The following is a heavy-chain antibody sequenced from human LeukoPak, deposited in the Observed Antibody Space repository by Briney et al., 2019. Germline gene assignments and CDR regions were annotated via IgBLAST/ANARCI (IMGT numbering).Heavy chain of an antibody. CDR1: GFTVSSNY. J-gene: IGHJ1*01. D-gene: IGHD2-15*01. V-gene: IGHV3-66*01. CDR2: IYSGGST. CDR3: ARYRHCSGGSCYPEYFQH. Sequence: PGGSLRLSCAASGFTVSSNYMSWVRQAPGKALEWVSVIYSGGSTYYADSVKGRFTISRDNSKNTLYLQMNSLKAEDTAVYHCARYRHCSGGSCYPEYFQHWGQGTLVTVSS.